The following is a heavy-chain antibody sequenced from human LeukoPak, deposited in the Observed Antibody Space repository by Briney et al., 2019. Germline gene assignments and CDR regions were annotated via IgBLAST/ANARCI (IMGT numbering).Heavy chain of an antibody. J-gene: IGHJ4*02. Sequence: GGSLRLSCAASGFTFSSYAMHWVRQAPGKGLEYVSAISSNGGSTYYANSVKGRFTISRDNSKNTLYLQMGSLRAEDMAVYYCARDGEMATPISLYFDYWGQGTLVTVSS. CDR2: ISSNGGST. CDR1: GFTFSSYA. CDR3: ARDGEMATPISLYFDY. D-gene: IGHD5-24*01. V-gene: IGHV3-64*01.